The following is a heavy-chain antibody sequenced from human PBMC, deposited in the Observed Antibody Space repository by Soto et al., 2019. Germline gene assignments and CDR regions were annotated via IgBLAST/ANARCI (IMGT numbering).Heavy chain of an antibody. CDR3: ASSPEQQLGNWFDP. Sequence: SETLSLTCAVYGGSFSGYYWSWIRQPPGKELEWIGEINHSGSTNYNPSLKSRVTISVDTSKNQFSLKLSSVTAADTAVYYCASSPEQQLGNWFDPWGQGTLVTVSS. CDR2: INHSGST. V-gene: IGHV4-34*01. J-gene: IGHJ5*02. CDR1: GGSFSGYY. D-gene: IGHD6-13*01.